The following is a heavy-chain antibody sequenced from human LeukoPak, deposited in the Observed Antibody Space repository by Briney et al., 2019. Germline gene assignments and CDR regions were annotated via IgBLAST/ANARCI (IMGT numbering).Heavy chain of an antibody. V-gene: IGHV4-59*01. Sequence: PSETLSLTCTVSGGSISSYYWSWIRQPPGKGLEWIGYIYYSGSTNYNPSLKSRVTISVDTSKNQFSLKLSSVTAADTAVYYCARAQPRAYYYYYYYMDVWGKGTTVTVSS. CDR3: ARAQPRAYYYYYYYMDV. CDR2: IYYSGST. J-gene: IGHJ6*03. CDR1: GGSISSYY. D-gene: IGHD1-14*01.